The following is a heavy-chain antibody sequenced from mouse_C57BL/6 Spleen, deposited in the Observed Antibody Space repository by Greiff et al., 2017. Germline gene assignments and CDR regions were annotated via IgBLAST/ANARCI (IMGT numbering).Heavy chain of an antibody. CDR1: GYAFSSYW. CDR2: IYPGDGDT. CDR3: ARRITSGYFDV. J-gene: IGHJ1*03. Sequence: VMLVESGAELVKPGASVKISCKASGYAFSSYWMNWVKQRPGKGLEWIGQIYPGDGDTNYNGKFKGKATLTADKSSSTAYRQLSSLTSEDSAVYVCARRITSGYFDVWGTGTTVTVSS. D-gene: IGHD1-1*01. V-gene: IGHV1-80*01.